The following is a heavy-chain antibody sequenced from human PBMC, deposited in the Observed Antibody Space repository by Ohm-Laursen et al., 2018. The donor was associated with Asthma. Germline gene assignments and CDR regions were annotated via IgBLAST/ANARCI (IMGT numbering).Heavy chain of an antibody. CDR2: ISTASSFI. Sequence: SLRLSCAASGYTFSRYSIHWVRQIPGKGLEWVASISTASSFIYYADSERGRFTTSRDNARNSVHLQMNSLRAEDTALYYCARIGPEWELPGREYSLHHWGEGTLVTVSS. J-gene: IGHJ1*01. V-gene: IGHV3-21*01. CDR3: ARIGPEWELPGREYSLHH. D-gene: IGHD1-26*01. CDR1: GYTFSRYS.